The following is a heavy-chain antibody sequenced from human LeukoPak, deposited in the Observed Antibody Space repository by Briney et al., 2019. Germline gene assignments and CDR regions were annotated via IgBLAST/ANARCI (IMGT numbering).Heavy chain of an antibody. CDR3: ARGPSSSSGFFEEYLQH. J-gene: IGHJ1*01. CDR2: IYYSGST. CDR1: GGSISSSSYY. Sequence: PSETLSLTCTVSGGSISSSSYYWGWIRQPPGKGLEWIGSIYYSGSTYYNPSLKSRVTISVDTSKNQFSLKLSSVTAADTAVYYCARGPSSSSGFFEEYLQHWGQGTLVTVSS. D-gene: IGHD6-13*01. V-gene: IGHV4-39*07.